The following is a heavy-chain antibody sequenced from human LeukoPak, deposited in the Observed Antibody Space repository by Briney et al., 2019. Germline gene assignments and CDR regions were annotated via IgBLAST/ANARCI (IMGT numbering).Heavy chain of an antibody. D-gene: IGHD6-19*01. CDR2: INPKSGGT. V-gene: IGHV1-2*02. CDR3: ARDTHMAVPGGDSDY. J-gene: IGHJ4*02. Sequence: ASVKVSCKASGYTFTDYYMHWVRQAPGQGLEWMGWINPKSGGTNYLQKFQGRFTMTRDTSINTAYIELSSLISDDTAVYYCARDTHMAVPGGDSDYWGQGTLVTVSS. CDR1: GYTFTDYY.